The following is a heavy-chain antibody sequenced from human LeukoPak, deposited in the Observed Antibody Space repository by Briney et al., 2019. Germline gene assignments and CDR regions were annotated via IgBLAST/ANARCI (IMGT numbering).Heavy chain of an antibody. Sequence: PGRSLRLSCAASGFTFSSYGMHWVRQAPGKGLEWVAVISYDGSNKYYADSVKGRFTISRDNSKNTLYLQMNSLRAEDTAVYYCAREKEVGAFDIWGQGTMVTVSS. CDR1: GFTFSSYG. V-gene: IGHV3-30*03. CDR3: AREKEVGAFDI. J-gene: IGHJ3*02. CDR2: ISYDGSNK.